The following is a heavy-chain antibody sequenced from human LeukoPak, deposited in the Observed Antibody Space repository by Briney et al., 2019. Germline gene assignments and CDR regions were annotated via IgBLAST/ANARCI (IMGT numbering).Heavy chain of an antibody. CDR2: ISYDGSNK. CDR3: ARIVACNCFDY. Sequence: GGSLRLSCAAAGFTFSSYAMHWVRQAPGKGLEWVAVISYDGSNKYYADSVKGRFTISRDNSKNTLYLQMNSLRAEDRAVYYCARIVACNCFDYWGQGTLVTVSS. V-gene: IGHV3-30-3*01. D-gene: IGHD5-12*01. CDR1: GFTFSSYA. J-gene: IGHJ4*02.